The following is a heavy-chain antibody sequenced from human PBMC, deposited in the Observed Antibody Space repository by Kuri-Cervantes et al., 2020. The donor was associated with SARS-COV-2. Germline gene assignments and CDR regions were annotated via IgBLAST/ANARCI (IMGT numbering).Heavy chain of an antibody. CDR2: IYPGDSDT. Sequence: KVSCKGSGYSFTSYWIGWVRQMPGKGLEWMGIIYPGDSDTRYSPSFQGQVTISADKSISTAYLQWSSLKASDTAMYYCARHKTVARRYYYYGMDVWGQGTTVTVSS. V-gene: IGHV5-51*01. D-gene: IGHD4-17*01. CDR3: ARHKTVARRYYYYGMDV. CDR1: GYSFTSYW. J-gene: IGHJ6*02.